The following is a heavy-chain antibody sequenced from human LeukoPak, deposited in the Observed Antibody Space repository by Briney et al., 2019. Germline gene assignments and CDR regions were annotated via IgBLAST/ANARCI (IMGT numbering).Heavy chain of an antibody. J-gene: IGHJ3*02. V-gene: IGHV3-30*02. CDR2: IRYDGSNK. Sequence: GGSLRLSCAASGFTFSSYGMHWVRQAPGKGLEWVAFIRYDGSNKYYADSVKGRFTTSRDNSKNTLYLQMNSLRAEDTAVYYCARPKYYYERAFDAFDIWGHGTMVTVSS. CDR3: ARPKYYYERAFDAFDI. CDR1: GFTFSSYG. D-gene: IGHD3-22*01.